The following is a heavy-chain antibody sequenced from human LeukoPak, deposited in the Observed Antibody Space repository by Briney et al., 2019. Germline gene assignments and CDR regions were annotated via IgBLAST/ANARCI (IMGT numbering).Heavy chain of an antibody. CDR3: VRSYDWVFDY. D-gene: IGHD1-1*01. J-gene: IGHJ4*02. Sequence: SQTLSLTCAISGDSVSRHDLTWDWVRQSPSRGLEWLGRTFYRSKWYNDYAVSVKSRITVSPDTPKNQFSLHLSSVTPEDTAVYYCVRSYDWVFDYWGQGTRVTVSS. V-gene: IGHV6-1*01. CDR1: GDSVSRHDLT. CDR2: TFYRSKWYN.